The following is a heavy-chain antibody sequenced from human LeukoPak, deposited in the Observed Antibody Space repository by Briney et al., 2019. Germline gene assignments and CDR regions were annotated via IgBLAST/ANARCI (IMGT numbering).Heavy chain of an antibody. CDR1: GYTFTSYG. CDR3: ARDEGGGAMVRGVTAYYYGMDV. D-gene: IGHD3-10*01. J-gene: IGHJ6*04. Sequence: ASVKLSCKASGYTFTSYGISWVRQAPGQGLEWMGWISAYNGNTNYAQKLQGRVTMTTDTSKSTAYMELRSLRSDDTAVYYCARDEGGGAMVRGVTAYYYGMDVWGKGTTVTVSS. V-gene: IGHV1-18*04. CDR2: ISAYNGNT.